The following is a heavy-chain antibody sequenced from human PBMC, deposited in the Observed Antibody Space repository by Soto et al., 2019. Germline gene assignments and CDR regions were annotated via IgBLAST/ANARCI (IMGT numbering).Heavy chain of an antibody. CDR3: ARTIAAAGTSARMDV. J-gene: IGHJ6*02. D-gene: IGHD6-13*01. V-gene: IGHV1-69*12. CDR1: GGTFSSYA. Sequence: QVQLVQSGAEVKKPGSSVKVSCKASGGTFSSYAVSWVRQAPGQGLEWLGGIIRIFGTANYAQKFQGRVTITADESTSTAYMELSSLRSEDTAVYYCARTIAAAGTSARMDVWGQGTTVTVSS. CDR2: IIRIFGTA.